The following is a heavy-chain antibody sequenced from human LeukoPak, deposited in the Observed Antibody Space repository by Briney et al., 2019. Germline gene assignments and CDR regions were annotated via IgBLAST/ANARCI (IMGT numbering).Heavy chain of an antibody. CDR3: ARVWFGYFFQ. J-gene: IGHJ4*02. CDR1: GFDISYNY. Sequence: GGSLRLSCVASGFDISYNYVGWVRQAPGKGLEWVSVIHTGGTTHYTDSAKGRFTISKDNSNNTVYLQMNSVRVEDTAVYYCARVWFGYFFQWGQGALVTVSS. CDR2: IHTGGTT. D-gene: IGHD3-10*01. V-gene: IGHV3-53*01.